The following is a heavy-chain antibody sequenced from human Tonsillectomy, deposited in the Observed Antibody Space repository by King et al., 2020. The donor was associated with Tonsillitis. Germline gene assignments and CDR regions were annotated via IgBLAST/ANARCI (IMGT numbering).Heavy chain of an antibody. CDR2: INPKTVGI. D-gene: IGHD6-13*01. Sequence: VQLVESGAEVKKPGASVKVSCKASGYTFSIFTGYYIHWVRQAPGQGLDWMGWINPKTVGINYAQKFQGRVTMTRDTSITTAYMELTSLRSDDTAVYYCARVSPAAGTQWDWFDPWGQGTLVTVSS. CDR3: ARVSPAAGTQWDWFDP. V-gene: IGHV1-2*02. CDR1: GYTFSIFTGYY. J-gene: IGHJ5*02.